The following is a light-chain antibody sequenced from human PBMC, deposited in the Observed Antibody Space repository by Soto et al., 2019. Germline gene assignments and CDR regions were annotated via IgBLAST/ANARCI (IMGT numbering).Light chain of an antibody. CDR2: GAS. CDR1: QSISRY. V-gene: IGKV3-20*01. J-gene: IGKJ1*01. Sequence: IELTQSPGTLSLTPGERTTLSCRASQSISRYLAWYQQKPGQGPRLLIYGASSRATGTPDRFSGSGSGTDFTLTISRLEPEDFAVYYCQQYGSSGTFGQGTKVDIK. CDR3: QQYGSSGT.